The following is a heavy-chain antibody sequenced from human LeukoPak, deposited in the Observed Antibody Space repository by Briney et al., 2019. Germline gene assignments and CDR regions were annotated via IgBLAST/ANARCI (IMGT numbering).Heavy chain of an antibody. V-gene: IGHV1-8*01. CDR1: GYTFTSYD. Sequence: ASVEVSCKASGYTFTSYDINWVRQATGQGLEWMGWMNPNSGNTGYAQKFQGKVTMTRNTSISTAYMELSSLRSEDTAVYYCARGELRYFDWSLTPNSNWLDPWGQGTLVTVSS. J-gene: IGHJ5*02. CDR2: MNPNSGNT. D-gene: IGHD3-9*01. CDR3: ARGELRYFDWSLTPNSNWLDP.